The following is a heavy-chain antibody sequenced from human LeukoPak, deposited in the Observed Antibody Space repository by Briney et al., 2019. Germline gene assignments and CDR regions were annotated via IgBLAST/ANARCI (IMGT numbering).Heavy chain of an antibody. Sequence: PGGSLRLSCAASGFTFSDYYMSWIRQAPGKGLEWVSYISSSGSTIYYADSVKSRFTISRDNAKNSLYLQMNSLRAEDTAVYYCAKETLAYCGGDCYSGFDYWGQGTLVTVSS. CDR1: GFTFSDYY. V-gene: IGHV3-11*01. D-gene: IGHD2-21*02. CDR2: ISSSGSTI. CDR3: AKETLAYCGGDCYSGFDY. J-gene: IGHJ4*02.